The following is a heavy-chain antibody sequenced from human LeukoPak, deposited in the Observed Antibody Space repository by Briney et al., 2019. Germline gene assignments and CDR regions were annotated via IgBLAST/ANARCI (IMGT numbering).Heavy chain of an antibody. J-gene: IGHJ4*02. D-gene: IGHD1-26*01. CDR1: GFTFSSYA. CDR3: MSGSYLDY. CDR2: MSYDGSNK. V-gene: IGHV3-30-3*01. Sequence: GGSLRLSCAASGFTFSSYAMHWVRQAPGKGLEWVAVMSYDGSNKYYADSVKGRFTISRDNSKNTLYLQMNSLRAEDTAVYYCMSGSYLDYWGQGTLVTVSS.